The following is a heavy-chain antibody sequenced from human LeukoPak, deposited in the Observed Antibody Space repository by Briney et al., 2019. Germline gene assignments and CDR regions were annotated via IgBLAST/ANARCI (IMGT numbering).Heavy chain of an antibody. V-gene: IGHV3-21*01. CDR3: ARISVVPAAGFDY. J-gene: IGHJ4*02. D-gene: IGHD2-2*01. CDR1: GFTFSSYS. CDR2: ISSSSSYI. Sequence: GGSLRLSCAASGFTFSSYSMNWVRQAPGKGLEWVSSISSSSSYIYYADSAKGRFTIARDNAKNSLYLQMNSLRAEDTAVYYCARISVVPAAGFDYWGQGTLVTVSS.